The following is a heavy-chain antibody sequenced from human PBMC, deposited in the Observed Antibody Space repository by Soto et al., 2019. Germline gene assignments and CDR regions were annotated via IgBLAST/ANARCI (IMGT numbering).Heavy chain of an antibody. CDR1: GGSISDHY. Sequence: SETLSLTCTVSGGSISDHYYMWIRQSPGKGLEYIGYIYHNGSPYYNPSLKSRVTISVDRSKNQFSLKLSSVTAADTAVYYCAGVPDVWGQGTTVTVSS. J-gene: IGHJ6*02. CDR3: AGVPDV. CDR2: IYHNGSP. V-gene: IGHV4-59*11.